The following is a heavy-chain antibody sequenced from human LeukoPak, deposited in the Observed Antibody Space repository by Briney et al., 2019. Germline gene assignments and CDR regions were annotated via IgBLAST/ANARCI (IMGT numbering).Heavy chain of an antibody. CDR1: VGSLSGYY. Sequence: SETMSLTCAVYVGSLSGYYWRWVRQPPGKGLEWIGEINHSGSTNYNPSLKGRVTISVDTSKNQCSLQLCSVTAADTAVYYCARWVLTGYYVAYWGQGTLVTVSS. CDR3: ARWVLTGYYVAY. V-gene: IGHV4-34*01. J-gene: IGHJ4*02. CDR2: INHSGST. D-gene: IGHD3-9*01.